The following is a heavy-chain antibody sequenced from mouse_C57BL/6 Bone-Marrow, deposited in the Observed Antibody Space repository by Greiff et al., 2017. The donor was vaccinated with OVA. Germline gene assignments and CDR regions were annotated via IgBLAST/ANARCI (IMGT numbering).Heavy chain of an antibody. CDR3: ARDQVGRGLGPYAMDY. CDR2: ISYDGSN. D-gene: IGHD4-1*02. CDR1: GYSITSGYY. Sequence: EVQLVESGPGLVKPSQSLSLTCSVTGYSITSGYYWNWIRQFPGNKLEWMGYISYDGSNNYNPSLKNRISITRDTSKNQFFLKLNSVTTEDTATYYCARDQVGRGLGPYAMDYWGQGTSVTVSS. V-gene: IGHV3-6*01. J-gene: IGHJ4*01.